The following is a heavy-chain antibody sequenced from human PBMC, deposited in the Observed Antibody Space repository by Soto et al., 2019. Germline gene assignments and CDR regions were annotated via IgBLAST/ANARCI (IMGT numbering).Heavy chain of an antibody. Sequence: QVQLVQSGAEVKKPGSSVKVSCKVSGGTFSNYAIDWVRLAPGHGLEWMGGIVHIFGTTYYTQKFQGRATIIADDSTTTAYSEMSSLRSKDTAIYYCARVEAVAGLYNYHGLDVWGQGTAVTVSS. CDR1: GGTFSNYA. CDR2: IVHIFGTT. J-gene: IGHJ6*02. CDR3: ARVEAVAGLYNYHGLDV. V-gene: IGHV1-69*12. D-gene: IGHD6-19*01.